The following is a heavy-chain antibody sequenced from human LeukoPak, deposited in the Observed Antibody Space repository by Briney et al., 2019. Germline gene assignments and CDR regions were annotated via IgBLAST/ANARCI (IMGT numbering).Heavy chain of an antibody. Sequence: PGGSLRLSCAASGFTFNSYAMNWVRQAPGKGLEWVSMIYSGGNTFYTDSVKGRFIISRDNSKNTLDLQMNSLRAEDTAVYYCARRGHGYGSPFDYWGQGTLVTVSS. J-gene: IGHJ4*02. CDR1: GFTFNSYA. CDR2: IYSGGNT. D-gene: IGHD5-18*01. V-gene: IGHV3-66*04. CDR3: ARRGHGYGSPFDY.